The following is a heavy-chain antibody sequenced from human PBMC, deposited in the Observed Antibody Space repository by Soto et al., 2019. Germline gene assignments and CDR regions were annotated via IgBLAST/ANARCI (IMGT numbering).Heavy chain of an antibody. J-gene: IGHJ3*02. CDR3: AREVAADGTFREDVFDI. CDR2: IIPIFTTT. V-gene: IGHV1-69*12. CDR1: GGTFSNHA. Sequence: QVHLVQSGAEVKKPGSSVKVSCKASGGTFSNHAINWVRQAPGQGLEWMGRIIPIFTTTNYAQKFQGRATITADESTITAYMELSSLKHDHTAVYYCAREVAADGTFREDVFDIWGQGTLVTVSS. D-gene: IGHD6-13*01.